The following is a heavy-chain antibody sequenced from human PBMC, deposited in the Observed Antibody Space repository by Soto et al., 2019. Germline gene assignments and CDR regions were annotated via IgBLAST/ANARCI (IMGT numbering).Heavy chain of an antibody. CDR3: ARSGIIVVVSSDQYSYYGMDL. CDR1: GYTFTCCS. CDR2: ITLYNGNT. J-gene: IGHJ6*02. V-gene: IGHV1-45*02. Sequence: ASVKVSCKASGYTFTCCSLHWVQQAPGQGLERMRWITLYNGNTNYAKKFQGRVTITRDMSLRTAYIELSSLRSEASAVYYWARSGIIVVVSSDQYSYYGMDLWGHATTVTVSS. D-gene: IGHD2-2*01.